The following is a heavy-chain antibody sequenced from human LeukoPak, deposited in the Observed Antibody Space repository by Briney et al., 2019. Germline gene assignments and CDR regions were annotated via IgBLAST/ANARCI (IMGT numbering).Heavy chain of an antibody. Sequence: GGSLRLSCAASGFTFSSYAMSWVRQAPGKGLEWVSAISGSGGSTYYADSVKGRFTISRDNAKNSLYLQMNSLRAEDTAVYYCARDRLSTYCGGDCYYFDYWGQGTLVTVSS. J-gene: IGHJ4*02. CDR1: GFTFSSYA. CDR3: ARDRLSTYCGGDCYYFDY. V-gene: IGHV3-23*01. D-gene: IGHD2-21*02. CDR2: ISGSGGST.